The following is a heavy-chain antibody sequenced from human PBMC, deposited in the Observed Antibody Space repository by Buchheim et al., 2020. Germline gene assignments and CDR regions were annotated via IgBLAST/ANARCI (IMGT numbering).Heavy chain of an antibody. CDR1: GFTFTNNG. CDR2: IKQDGSEK. D-gene: IGHD3-3*01. CDR3: VRSSGYLPDY. J-gene: IGHJ4*02. V-gene: IGHV3-7*01. Sequence: EVQLVESGGGLVQPGGSLRLSCAASGFTFTNNGMSWVRQPPGKGLEWVANIKQDGSEKYYVDSVKGRFTISRDNAKNSLYLQMNSLRAEDTAVYYCVRSSGYLPDYWGQGTL.